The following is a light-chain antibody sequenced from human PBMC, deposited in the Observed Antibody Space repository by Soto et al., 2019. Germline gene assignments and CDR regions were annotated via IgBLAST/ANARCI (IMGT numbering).Light chain of an antibody. V-gene: IGKV2-28*01. Sequence: DIVMTQSPLSLPVTPGEPASISCRSSQSLLHRNGHTYLDWFLQKPGQSPHLLIYLGSNRSSGVPDRFSGGGSGTDFTLKISRVEAEDVGVYYCMQALQTPLTFGGGTKVEIK. J-gene: IGKJ4*01. CDR1: QSLLHRNGHTY. CDR3: MQALQTPLT. CDR2: LGS.